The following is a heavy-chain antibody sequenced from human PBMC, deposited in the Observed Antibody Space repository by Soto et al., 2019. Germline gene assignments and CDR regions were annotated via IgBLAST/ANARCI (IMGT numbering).Heavy chain of an antibody. CDR2: TYYGGST. CDR1: GDTISRGNYY. CDR3: ARDVVPSYYGSGRRLEN. Sequence: QVQLQESGQGLVKPSQTLSLTCTVSGDTISRGNYYWTWISQPPGKGLEWLGYTYYGGSTSYNPSLQSRVANSVDTSKNQFALRLNSLTAADTAVYFCARDVVPSYYGSGRRLENWGKGSKVTVSS. J-gene: IGHJ4*02. V-gene: IGHV4-30-4*01. D-gene: IGHD3-10*01.